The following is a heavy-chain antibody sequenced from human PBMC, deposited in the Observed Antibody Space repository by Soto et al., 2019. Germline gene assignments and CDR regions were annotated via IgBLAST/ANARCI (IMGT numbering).Heavy chain of an antibody. CDR3: ARKETYYDFWSGYYVRGDYYYGMDV. CDR1: GGSFSGYY. V-gene: IGHV4-34*01. D-gene: IGHD3-3*01. Sequence: SETLSLTCAVYGGSFSGYYWSWIRQPPGKGLEWIGEINHSGSTNYNPSLKSRVTISVDTSKNQFSLKLSSETAADTAVYYCARKETYYDFWSGYYVRGDYYYGMDVWGQGTTVTVSS. CDR2: INHSGST. J-gene: IGHJ6*02.